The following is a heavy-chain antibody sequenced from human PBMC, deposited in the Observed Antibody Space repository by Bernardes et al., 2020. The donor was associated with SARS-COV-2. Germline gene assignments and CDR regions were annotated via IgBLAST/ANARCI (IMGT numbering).Heavy chain of an antibody. D-gene: IGHD1-1*01. CDR3: AKVINPPFDTPAYKYNPPHYYYYAMDV. CDR1: GFTFNNYA. V-gene: IGHV3-23*01. CDR2: IGGVTGAT. Sequence: GGSLRLSCAASGFTFNNYAISWVRQAPGKGLEWVSVIGGVTGATYYAASVRGRFTISRDISKNTVSLQLNSLRAEDTAVYYCAKVINPPFDTPAYKYNPPHYYYYAMDVWGQGTTVTVSS. J-gene: IGHJ6*02.